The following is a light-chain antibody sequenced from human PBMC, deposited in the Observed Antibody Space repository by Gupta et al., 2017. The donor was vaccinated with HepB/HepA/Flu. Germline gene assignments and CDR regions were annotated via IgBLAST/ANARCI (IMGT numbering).Light chain of an antibody. CDR2: AES. CDR3: QQSYSTRPPLT. V-gene: IGKV1-39*01. CDR1: QSISRY. J-gene: IGKJ4*01. Sequence: DIHITQSPFSLSLSVGDRVTIHCRASQSISRYLNWYQQKPGKAHKLMIYAESSLQSGLPSRFSGRGCGTDLNLTISILQPEDFETYYCQQSYSTRPPLTFGGGTKEEIK.